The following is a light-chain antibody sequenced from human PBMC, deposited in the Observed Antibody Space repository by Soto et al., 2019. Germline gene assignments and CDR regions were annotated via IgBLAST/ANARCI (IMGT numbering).Light chain of an antibody. Sequence: EIVLTQSPGTLSLSPGERATLSCRASQSFTSSYLAWFQQKPGQAPRLLIYGASSRATGIPDRFSGSGSGTDFTLTISRLEPEDFATYYCQQLNSYRLTFGGGTKVDIK. CDR1: QSFTSSY. CDR3: QQLNSYRLT. J-gene: IGKJ4*01. CDR2: GAS. V-gene: IGKV3-20*01.